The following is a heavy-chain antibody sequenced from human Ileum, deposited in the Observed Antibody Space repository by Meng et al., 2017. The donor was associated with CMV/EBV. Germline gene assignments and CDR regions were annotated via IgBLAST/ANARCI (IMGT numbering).Heavy chain of an antibody. D-gene: IGHD3-22*01. Sequence: GESLKISCAASGFTFSSYAMHWVRQAPGKGLEYVSAISTNGGNTYYADSVKGRFTISRDNSKNTLFLQMSSLRAEDMAVYYCARDRGYDNSCYYYFDYWGQGTQVTVSS. V-gene: IGHV3-64*02. J-gene: IGHJ4*02. CDR3: ARDRGYDNSCYYYFDY. CDR1: GFTFSSYA. CDR2: ISTNGGNT.